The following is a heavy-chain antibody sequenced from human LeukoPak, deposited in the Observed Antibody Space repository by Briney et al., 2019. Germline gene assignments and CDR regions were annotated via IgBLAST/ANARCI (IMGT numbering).Heavy chain of an antibody. D-gene: IGHD3-10*01. J-gene: IGHJ5*02. Sequence: PSQTLSLTCTVSGGSISSGGYYWSWIRQHPGKGLEWIGYIYYSGSTYYNPSLKSRVTISVDTSKNQFSLKLSSVTAADTAVYYCARDRRITMVRAVDDWFDPWGQGTLVTVSS. CDR3: ARDRRITMVRAVDDWFDP. CDR2: IYYSGST. V-gene: IGHV4-31*03. CDR1: GGSISSGGYY.